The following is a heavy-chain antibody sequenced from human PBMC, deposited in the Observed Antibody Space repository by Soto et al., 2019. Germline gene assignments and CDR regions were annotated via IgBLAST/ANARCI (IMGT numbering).Heavy chain of an antibody. J-gene: IGHJ4*02. Sequence: ASVKVSCKASGYTFTNHGLSWVRQAPGQGLEWIGWISVGSGNTNYAQKFQGRVTMTRNTSISTAYMELSSLRSEDTAVYYCARGQGYGSGSYNDYWGQGTLVTVSS. D-gene: IGHD3-10*01. CDR2: ISVGSGNT. CDR3: ARGQGYGSGSYNDY. V-gene: IGHV1-8*01. CDR1: GYTFTNHG.